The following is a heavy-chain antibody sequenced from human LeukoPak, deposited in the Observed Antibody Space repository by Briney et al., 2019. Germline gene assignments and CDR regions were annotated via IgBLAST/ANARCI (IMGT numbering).Heavy chain of an antibody. J-gene: IGHJ6*02. Sequence: SVKVSCKASGYTFTSYYMHWVRQAPGQGLEWMGIINPSGGSTSYAQKFQGRVTMTRDTSTSTVYMELSSLRSEDTAVYYCASPYYDFWSGPGHYYYYYGMDVWGQGTTVTVSS. D-gene: IGHD3-3*01. CDR1: GYTFTSYY. CDR3: ASPYYDFWSGPGHYYYYYGMDV. V-gene: IGHV1-46*01. CDR2: INPSGGST.